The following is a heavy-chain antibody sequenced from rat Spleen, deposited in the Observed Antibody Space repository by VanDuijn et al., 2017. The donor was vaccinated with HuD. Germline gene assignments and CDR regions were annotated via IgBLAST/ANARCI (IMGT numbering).Heavy chain of an antibody. CDR2: ISYDGSST. CDR3: ARHTNSGYEN. CDR1: GFTFSDYY. D-gene: IGHD4-3*01. Sequence: EVQLVESDGGLVQPGRSLKLSCAASGFTFSDYYMAWVRQAPTKGLEWVATISYDGSSTYYRDSVKGRFTISRDNAKSTLYLQMDSLRSEDTATYYCARHTNSGYENWGQGTLVTVSS. V-gene: IGHV5-29*01. J-gene: IGHJ3*01.